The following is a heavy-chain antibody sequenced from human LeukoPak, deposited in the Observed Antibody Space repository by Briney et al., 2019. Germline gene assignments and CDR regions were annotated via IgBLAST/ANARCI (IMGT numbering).Heavy chain of an antibody. CDR1: GFTFSSYS. J-gene: IGHJ4*02. CDR2: ISSSSSYI. CDR3: ARGNLGIAAAGTFDY. Sequence: PGGSLRLSCAASGFTFSSYSMNWVRQAPGKRLEWVSSISSSSSYIYYADSVKGRFTISRDNAKNSLYLQMNSLRAEDTAVYYCARGNLGIAAAGTFDYWGQGTLVTVSS. D-gene: IGHD6-13*01. V-gene: IGHV3-21*01.